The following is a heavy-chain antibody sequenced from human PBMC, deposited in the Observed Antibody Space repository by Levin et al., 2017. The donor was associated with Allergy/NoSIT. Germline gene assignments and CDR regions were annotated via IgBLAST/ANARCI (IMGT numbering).Heavy chain of an antibody. J-gene: IGHJ6*03. D-gene: IGHD4-11*01. V-gene: IGHV3-23*01. CDR3: VEPSALRTTVYPNYYYMDV. Sequence: GGSLRLSCAASGFTFSNYAMNWVRQAPGKGLEWVSAISGSDGSTNYADSVKGRFTISRDNSKNTLYLQMNSLRAEDTAVYYCVEPSALRTTVYPNYYYMDVWGKGTTVTVSS. CDR1: GFTFSNYA. CDR2: ISGSDGST.